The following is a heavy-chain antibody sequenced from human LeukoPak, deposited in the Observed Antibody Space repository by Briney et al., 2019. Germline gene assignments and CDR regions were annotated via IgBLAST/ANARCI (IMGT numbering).Heavy chain of an antibody. D-gene: IGHD6-6*01. J-gene: IGHJ6*02. CDR3: ARERASYSSSSDFYGMDV. CDR1: GYTFIGYY. V-gene: IGHV1-2*02. Sequence: ASVKVSCTASGYTFIGYYMHWVRQAPGQGLEWMGWINPNSGGTNYAQKFQGRVTMTRDTSISTAYMELSRLRSDDTAVYYCARERASYSSSSDFYGMDVWGQGTTVTVSS. CDR2: INPNSGGT.